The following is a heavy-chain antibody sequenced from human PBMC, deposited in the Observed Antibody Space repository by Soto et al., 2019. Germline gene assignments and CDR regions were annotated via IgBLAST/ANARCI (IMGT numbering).Heavy chain of an antibody. Sequence: GASVKVSCKASGYTFTSYGIIWVRQAPGQGVEWMGWISAYNGTTNYAQQLQGRVTMTTDTFTSTAYMELRSLRSDYTAVYYCARNRGSGSSFSHFDYWGQGTLVTVSS. CDR2: ISAYNGTT. CDR3: ARNRGSGSSFSHFDY. V-gene: IGHV1-18*04. D-gene: IGHD1-26*01. CDR1: GYTFTSYG. J-gene: IGHJ4*02.